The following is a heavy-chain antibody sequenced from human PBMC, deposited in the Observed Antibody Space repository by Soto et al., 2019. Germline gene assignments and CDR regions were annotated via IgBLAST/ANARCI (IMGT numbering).Heavy chain of an antibody. V-gene: IGHV4-4*02. CDR3: VRHIVVPGTRGFDY. CDR1: GASISDNNW. Sequence: QVQLQESGPGLVKPSGTLSLTCAVSGASISDNNWWSWVRQPPGKGLEWIGEIYHSGTANYSPSLNSRVTISLDKSKNQISLQLSSVTAADSAVYYCVRHIVVPGTRGFDYWGQGTLVTVSS. J-gene: IGHJ4*02. D-gene: IGHD6-19*01. CDR2: IYHSGTA.